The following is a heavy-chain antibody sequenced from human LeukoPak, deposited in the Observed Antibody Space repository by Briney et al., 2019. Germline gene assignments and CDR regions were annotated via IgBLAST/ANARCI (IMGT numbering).Heavy chain of an antibody. CDR3: AKDRRRWLQSNYFDY. Sequence: TGGSLRLSCAASGFTFSSYAMSWVRQAPGKGLEWVSAISGSGGSTYYADSVKGRFTISRDNSKNTLYLQMNSLRAEDTAVYYCAKDRRRWLQSNYFDYWGQGTLVTVSS. CDR1: GFTFSSYA. D-gene: IGHD5-24*01. V-gene: IGHV3-23*01. CDR2: ISGSGGST. J-gene: IGHJ4*02.